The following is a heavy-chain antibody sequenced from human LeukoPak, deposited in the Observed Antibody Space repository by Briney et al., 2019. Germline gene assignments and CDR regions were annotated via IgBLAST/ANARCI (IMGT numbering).Heavy chain of an antibody. CDR1: GYTFTGYY. CDR2: INPNSGGT. Sequence: ASVKVSCKASGYTFTGYYMHWVRQAPGQGLQWMGWINPNSGGTNYAQKFQGRVTMTRDTSISTAYMELSRLRSDDTAVYYCARVGQQLVRNWFDPSGQGTLVTVSS. J-gene: IGHJ5*02. CDR3: ARVGQQLVRNWFDP. D-gene: IGHD6-13*01. V-gene: IGHV1-2*02.